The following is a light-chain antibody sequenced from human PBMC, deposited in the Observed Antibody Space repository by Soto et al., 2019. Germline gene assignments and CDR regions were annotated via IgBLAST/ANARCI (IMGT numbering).Light chain of an antibody. J-gene: IGKJ5*01. CDR2: GAS. V-gene: IGKV3-20*01. CDR1: QSVSNNY. CDR3: QQYGSSPLT. Sequence: EIVLTQSPGTLSLSPGERATLSCRASQSVSNNYVAWYQQKPGQAPRLLIYGASTRAIGIPDRLSGSGSGTDFTLTISRLEPEDFAVYYCQQYGSSPLTFGQGTRLEIK.